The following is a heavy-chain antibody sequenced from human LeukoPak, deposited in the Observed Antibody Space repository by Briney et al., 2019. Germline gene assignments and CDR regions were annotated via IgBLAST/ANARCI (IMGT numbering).Heavy chain of an antibody. CDR1: GFTFSSYS. D-gene: IGHD1-26*01. V-gene: IGHV3-21*01. CDR2: ISSSSSYI. CDR3: ARGLIVGDYFDY. J-gene: IGHJ4*02. Sequence: GGSLRLSCAASGFTFSSYSMNWVRQAPGKGLEWVSSISSSSSYIYYADSVKGRFTISRDNAKNSLYLQMNSLRAEDTAVYYCARGLIVGDYFDYWGQGTLVTVSS.